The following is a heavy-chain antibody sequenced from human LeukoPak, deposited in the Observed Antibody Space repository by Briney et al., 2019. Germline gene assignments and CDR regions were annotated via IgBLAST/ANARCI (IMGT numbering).Heavy chain of an antibody. V-gene: IGHV3-13*01. Sequence: GWSLRLSCAASGFTFSKDDFHWFGQAPGKGLEWVAAIGVTGDTYYADSVKGRFTISREDAANSLYLQMRSLGAGDTALYYCTKEFCGSRAACAGGSYYDFWGRGALVTVSS. J-gene: IGHJ2*01. CDR1: GFTFSKDD. D-gene: IGHD2-15*01. CDR2: IGVTGDT. CDR3: TKEFCGSRAACAGGSYYDF.